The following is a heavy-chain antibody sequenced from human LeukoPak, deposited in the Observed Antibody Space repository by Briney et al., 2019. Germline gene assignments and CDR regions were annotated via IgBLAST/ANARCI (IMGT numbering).Heavy chain of an antibody. V-gene: IGHV3-48*04. D-gene: IGHD3-22*01. J-gene: IGHJ4*02. CDR2: ISSSSNTI. CDR3: AKRGPRDYYDSSGYYLDY. Sequence: GGSLRLSCAASGFTFSSYSMDWVRQAPGKGLEWVSYISSSSNTIYYADSVRGRFTISRDNAKNSLYLQMNSLRAEDTAVYYCAKRGPRDYYDSSGYYLDYWGQGTLVTVSS. CDR1: GFTFSSYS.